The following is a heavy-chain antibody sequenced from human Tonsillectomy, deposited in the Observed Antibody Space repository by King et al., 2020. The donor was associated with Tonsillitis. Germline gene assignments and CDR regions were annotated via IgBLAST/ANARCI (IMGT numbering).Heavy chain of an antibody. D-gene: IGHD7-27*01. CDR2: INPNSGGT. Sequence: EQLVQSGAEVKKPGASVKVSCQASGYIFTGYYIYWVRQAPGQGLEWMGWINPNSGGTNYVQKFQGRVTMTRDTSISTAYMELSRMRSDDTAVYYCARGRPNWGSGDYWGQGTLVTVSS. J-gene: IGHJ4*02. CDR1: GYIFTGYY. CDR3: ARGRPNWGSGDY. V-gene: IGHV1-2*02.